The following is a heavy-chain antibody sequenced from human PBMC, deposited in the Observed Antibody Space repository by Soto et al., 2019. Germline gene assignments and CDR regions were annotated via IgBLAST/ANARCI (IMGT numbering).Heavy chain of an antibody. CDR3: AREGEMPYYYYGLDV. Sequence: QVQLVQSGAEVRKPGASVKVSYKASGYTFTTYGITWVRQAPGQGLEWMGWISGYDGHTKYAQKFQGRIIMTTDTSTSTVYMDLRSLRSDDTAVYYCAREGEMPYYYYGLDVWGQGTTVTVSS. D-gene: IGHD3-16*01. CDR1: GYTFTTYG. CDR2: ISGYDGHT. V-gene: IGHV1-18*01. J-gene: IGHJ6*02.